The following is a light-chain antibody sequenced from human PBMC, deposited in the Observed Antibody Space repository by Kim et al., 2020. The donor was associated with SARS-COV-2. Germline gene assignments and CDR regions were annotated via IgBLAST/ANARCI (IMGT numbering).Light chain of an antibody. CDR1: SLRSYY. CDR2: GKN. V-gene: IGLV3-19*01. CDR3: NSRDSSGNHWV. Sequence: LQQTVRIPCQGDSLRSYYASWYQQKPGQAPVLVIYGKNNRPSGIPDRFSGSSSGNTASLTITGAQAEDEADYYCNSRDSSGNHWVFGGGTQLTVL. J-gene: IGLJ3*02.